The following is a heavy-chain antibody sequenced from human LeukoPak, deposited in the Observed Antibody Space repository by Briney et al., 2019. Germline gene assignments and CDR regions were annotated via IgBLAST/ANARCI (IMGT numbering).Heavy chain of an antibody. J-gene: IGHJ4*02. D-gene: IGHD3-10*01. Sequence: EASVKVSCRASGGTFSSYAINWVRQAPGQGLEWMGRIIPIFTTANYAQKFQGRVTITTDESTTTAYMELSSLRSEDTAVYYCARDRISGFYYGYPYYFDSWGQGTLVTVSS. CDR2: IIPIFTTA. CDR3: ARDRISGFYYGYPYYFDS. V-gene: IGHV1-69*05. CDR1: GGTFSSYA.